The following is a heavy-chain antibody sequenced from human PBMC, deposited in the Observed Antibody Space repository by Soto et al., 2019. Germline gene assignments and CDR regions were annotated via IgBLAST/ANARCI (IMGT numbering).Heavy chain of an antibody. V-gene: IGHV3-23*01. J-gene: IGHJ4*02. CDR3: AKDQDVDTAMVFDF. D-gene: IGHD5-18*01. CDR2: ISGSGGTT. Sequence: QPGGSLRLSCAASGFTFNTHAMSWVRQAPGKGLEWVSVISGSGGTTSYADSVKGRFIISRDNSKNTLYLQMNSLRAEDTAVYYCAKDQDVDTAMVFDFWGQGTLVTVSS. CDR1: GFTFNTHA.